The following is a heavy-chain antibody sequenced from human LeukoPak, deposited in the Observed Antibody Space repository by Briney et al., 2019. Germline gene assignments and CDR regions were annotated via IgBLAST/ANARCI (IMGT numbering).Heavy chain of an antibody. CDR1: GFTFDDYA. CDR2: ISWNSGSI. D-gene: IGHD3-10*01. J-gene: IGHJ4*02. V-gene: IGHV3-9*01. Sequence: HPGRSLRLSCAASGFTFDDYAMHWVRHAPGKGLEWVSGISWNSGSIGYADSVKGRFTISRDNAKNSLYLQMNSLRAEDTAVYYCARAPSRITMVRGAPPGFGYWGQGTLVTVSS. CDR3: ARAPSRITMVRGAPPGFGY.